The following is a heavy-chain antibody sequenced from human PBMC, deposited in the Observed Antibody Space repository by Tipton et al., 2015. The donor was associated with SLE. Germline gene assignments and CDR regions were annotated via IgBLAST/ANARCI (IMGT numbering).Heavy chain of an antibody. CDR3: ARAVAGNSEYFDY. J-gene: IGHJ4*01. CDR2: IYNSGGT. D-gene: IGHD6-19*01. CDR1: GGSISRGTYY. V-gene: IGHV4-31*03. Sequence: TLSLTCIVSGGSISRGTYYWSWIRQHPGKGPEWIGYIYNSGGTYYNPSLKSRVTISIDTSKNQFSLKVNSMTAADTALYYCARAVAGNSEYFDYWGHGTLVTVSS.